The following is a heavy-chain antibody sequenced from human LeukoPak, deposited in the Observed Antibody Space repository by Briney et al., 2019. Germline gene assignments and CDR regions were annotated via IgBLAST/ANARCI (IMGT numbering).Heavy chain of an antibody. CDR2: INPNSGGT. V-gene: IGHV1-2*02. CDR1: GYTFTGYY. J-gene: IGHJ4*02. CDR3: ALPPDTEGRLDY. D-gene: IGHD3-10*01. Sequence: ASVRVSCRASGYTFTGYYMHWVRQAPGQALEWMGWINPNSGGTNYAQPFQGRVTMTRDTSISTAYMELSRLRSADTAVYYCALPPDTEGRLDYWGQGTLVTVSS.